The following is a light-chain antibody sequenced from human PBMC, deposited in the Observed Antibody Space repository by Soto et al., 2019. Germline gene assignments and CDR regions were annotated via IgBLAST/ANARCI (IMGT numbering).Light chain of an antibody. Sequence: QAVLTQPPSVSGAPGQRITISCTGSSSNIGSGFDVHWYQQLPGTAPKLLIYGNTKRPSGVPDRFSGSKSGSAASLAVTGLQAEDEADYYCQSYDSSLTGSWVFGVGTKLTVL. CDR3: QSYDSSLTGSWV. V-gene: IGLV1-40*01. J-gene: IGLJ3*02. CDR1: SSNIGSGFD. CDR2: GNT.